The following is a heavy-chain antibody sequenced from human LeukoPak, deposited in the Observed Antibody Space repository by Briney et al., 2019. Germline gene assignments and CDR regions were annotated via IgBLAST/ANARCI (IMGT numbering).Heavy chain of an antibody. CDR3: AREVGGATLGYYYGMDV. Sequence: ASVKVSCKASGYTFTSYYMHWVRQAPGQGLEWMGIINPSGGSTSYAQKFQGRVTMTRDTSTSTVYMALSSLRSEDTAVYYCAREVGGATLGYYYGMDVWGQGTTVTVSS. J-gene: IGHJ6*02. CDR1: GYTFTSYY. CDR2: INPSGGST. V-gene: IGHV1-46*01. D-gene: IGHD1-26*01.